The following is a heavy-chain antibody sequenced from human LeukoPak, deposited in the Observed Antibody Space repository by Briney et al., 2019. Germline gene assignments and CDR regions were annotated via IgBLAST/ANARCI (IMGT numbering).Heavy chain of an antibody. D-gene: IGHD4-17*01. CDR2: IYTSGST. Sequence: PSETLSLTCTVSGGSISSGSYYWSWIRQPAGKGLEWIGRIYTSGSTNYNPSLKSRVTISVDTSKNQFSLKLSSVTAADTAVYYCARLPVTGYFDYWGQGTLVTVSS. CDR1: GGSISSGSYY. V-gene: IGHV4-61*02. J-gene: IGHJ4*02. CDR3: ARLPVTGYFDY.